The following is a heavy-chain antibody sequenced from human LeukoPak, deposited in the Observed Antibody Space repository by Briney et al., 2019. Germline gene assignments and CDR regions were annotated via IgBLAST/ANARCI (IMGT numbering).Heavy chain of an antibody. CDR1: GFIVSSYY. CDR2: IYSGGST. CDR3: ARELGGDRDY. Sequence: PGGSLRLSCVASGFIVSSYYMTWVRQAPGKGLEWVSVIYSGGSTYYADSVKGRVAISRDNSKNTVFLQMSSVRAEDTAVYYCARELGGDRDYWGQGTLVIVSS. J-gene: IGHJ4*02. D-gene: IGHD2-21*02. V-gene: IGHV3-66*01.